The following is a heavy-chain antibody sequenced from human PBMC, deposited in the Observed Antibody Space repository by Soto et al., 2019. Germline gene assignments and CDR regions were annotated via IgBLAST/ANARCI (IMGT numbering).Heavy chain of an antibody. V-gene: IGHV1-2*02. Sequence: QVQLVQSRAEVKKPGASVNVSCKASGYTFTDYYIYWLRQAPGHGLEWMGWINPKSGATNYAHNFQRRGTMTRDTCSRAAYMELSRLSSDDTAVYYCAKDQGGYMVSGMDVWGQGTTVTVSS. CDR2: INPKSGAT. J-gene: IGHJ6*02. D-gene: IGHD2-2*02. CDR3: AKDQGGYMVSGMDV. CDR1: GYTFTDYY.